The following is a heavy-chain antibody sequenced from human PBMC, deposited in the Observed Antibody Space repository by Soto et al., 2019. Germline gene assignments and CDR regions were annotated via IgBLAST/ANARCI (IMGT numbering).Heavy chain of an antibody. CDR2: ISWDGGST. CDR1: GFTFDDYT. J-gene: IGHJ5*02. D-gene: IGHD5-18*01. CDR3: AKDTDRMATAPGWFDP. V-gene: IGHV3-43*01. Sequence: GGSLRLSCAASGFTFDDYTMHWVRQAPGKGLEWVSLISWDGGSTYYADSVKGRFTISRDNSKNSLYLQMNSLRTEDTALYYCAKDTDRMATAPGWFDPWGQGTLVTVSS.